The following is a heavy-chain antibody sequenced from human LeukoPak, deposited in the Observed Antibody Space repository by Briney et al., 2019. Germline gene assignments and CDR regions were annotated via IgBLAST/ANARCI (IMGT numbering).Heavy chain of an antibody. D-gene: IGHD2-21*01. Sequence: PGGAVRLSCAASGFTFSNYWMSWVRQAPGKGLEWVANINQDGSEKSYVDSVEGRFTISRDNAKKSLYLHVNSLRAEDTAVYYCARDIYGGHDYWGQGTLLTVAS. CDR3: ARDIYGGHDY. CDR2: INQDGSEK. CDR1: GFTFSNYW. V-gene: IGHV3-7*04. J-gene: IGHJ4*02.